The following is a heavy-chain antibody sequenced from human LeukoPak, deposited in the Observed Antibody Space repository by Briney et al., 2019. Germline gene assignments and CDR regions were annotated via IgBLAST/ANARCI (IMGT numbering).Heavy chain of an antibody. J-gene: IGHJ5*02. Sequence: SETLSLTCTVSGGSMTGHYWSWIRQPPGKGLEWIGFIYYTGTTNYNPSLKSRVTISLDTSKNQFSLKLSSMTAADTAVYYCARQSGWLDPWGQGRMVTVSS. D-gene: IGHD1-26*01. CDR1: GGSMTGHY. V-gene: IGHV4-59*08. CDR2: IYYTGTT. CDR3: ARQSGWLDP.